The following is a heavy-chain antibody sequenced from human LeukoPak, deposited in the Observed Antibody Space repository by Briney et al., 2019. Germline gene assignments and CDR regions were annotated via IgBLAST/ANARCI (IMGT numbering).Heavy chain of an antibody. D-gene: IGHD5-18*01. J-gene: IGHJ4*02. CDR3: AKGPPNTAMVTGTFHY. CDR1: GFTFSSYA. CDR2: ISGSGGST. V-gene: IGHV3-23*01. Sequence: GGSLRLSCAASGFTFSSYAMSWVRQAPGKGLEWVSAISGSGGSTYYADSVKGRFTISRDNSKNTLYLQVNSLRAEDTAVYYCAKGPPNTAMVTGTFHYWGQGTLVTVSS.